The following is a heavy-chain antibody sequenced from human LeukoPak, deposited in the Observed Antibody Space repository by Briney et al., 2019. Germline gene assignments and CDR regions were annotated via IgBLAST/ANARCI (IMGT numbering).Heavy chain of an antibody. CDR1: GFTFNNYA. D-gene: IGHD1-1*01. CDR3: ANTKQFEY. Sequence: GGSLRLSCAASGFTFNNYAMSWVRQAPGKGLEWVSIISGNGVYTYYADFVKGRFTISRDNAKNSLYLQMNSLRAEDTAVYYCANTKQFEYWGQGTLVTVSS. CDR2: ISGNGVYT. J-gene: IGHJ4*02. V-gene: IGHV3-23*01.